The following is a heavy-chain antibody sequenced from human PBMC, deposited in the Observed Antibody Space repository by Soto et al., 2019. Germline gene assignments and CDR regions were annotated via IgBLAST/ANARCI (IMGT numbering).Heavy chain of an antibody. CDR2: ISGSGGST. CDR3: ANSDHFGVVIRNDY. J-gene: IGHJ4*02. D-gene: IGHD3-3*01. V-gene: IGHV3-23*01. CDR1: GFTFSSYA. Sequence: EVQLLESGGGLVQPGGSLRLSCAASGFTFSSYAMSWVRQAPGKGLEWVSAISGSGGSTYYADSVKGRFTISRDNSKNTLYLQMNSLRAEDTAVYYCANSDHFGVVIRNDYWGQGTLVTVSS.